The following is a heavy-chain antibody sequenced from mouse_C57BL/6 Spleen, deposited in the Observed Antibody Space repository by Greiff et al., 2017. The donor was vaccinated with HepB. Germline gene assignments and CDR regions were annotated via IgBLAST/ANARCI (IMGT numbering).Heavy chain of an antibody. CDR3: ARGGDYYGSSGYYFDY. D-gene: IGHD1-1*01. Sequence: EVHLVESGGGLVKPGGSLKLSCAASGFTFSSYAMSWVRQTPEKRLEWVATISDGGSYTYYPDNVKGRFTISRDNAKNNLYLQMSHLKSEDTAMYYCARGGDYYGSSGYYFDYWGQGTTLTVSS. CDR2: ISDGGSYT. CDR1: GFTFSSYA. J-gene: IGHJ2*01. V-gene: IGHV5-4*01.